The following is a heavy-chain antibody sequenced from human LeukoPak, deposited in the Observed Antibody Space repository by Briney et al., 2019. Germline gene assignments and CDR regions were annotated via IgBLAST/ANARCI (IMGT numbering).Heavy chain of an antibody. CDR2: IRSKANSYAT. CDR1: GFTFSGSA. V-gene: IGHV3-73*01. Sequence: PGGSLRLSCAASGFTFSGSAMHGVRPASGKGLEWVGRIRSKANSYATAYAASVEGRFTISRDDSKNTAYLQVNSLKTEDTAVYYCTTLDYYDSSGYWLLDYWGQGTLVTVSS. J-gene: IGHJ4*02. D-gene: IGHD3-22*01. CDR3: TTLDYYDSSGYWLLDY.